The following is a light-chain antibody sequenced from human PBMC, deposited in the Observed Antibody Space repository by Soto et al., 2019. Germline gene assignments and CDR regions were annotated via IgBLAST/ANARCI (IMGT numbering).Light chain of an antibody. J-gene: IGKJ1*01. Sequence: DIQMTQSPSSLSASVEDRVVITCRASQSISKHLNWYEQKPGKAPKLLXFAASRLQSGVPSRFSGSRSGPDFTLTISSLQPEDFETYYCQQSYSSPRTFGQGTKVDIK. CDR3: QQSYSSPRT. CDR1: QSISKH. V-gene: IGKV1-39*01. CDR2: AAS.